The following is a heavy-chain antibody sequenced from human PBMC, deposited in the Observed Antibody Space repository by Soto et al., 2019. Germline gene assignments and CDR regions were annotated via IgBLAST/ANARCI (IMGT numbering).Heavy chain of an antibody. CDR2: ISYDGSNK. V-gene: IGHV3-30-3*01. CDR3: ARVIRWGSRSVYATVFDY. Sequence: QVQLVESGGGVVQPGRSLRLSCAASGFTFSSYAMHWVRQAPGKGLEWVAVISYDGSNKYYADSVQGRFTISRDNSKNTLYLQMNSLRAEDTAVYYCARVIRWGSRSVYATVFDYWGQGTLVTVSS. CDR1: GFTFSSYA. D-gene: IGHD2-8*01. J-gene: IGHJ4*02.